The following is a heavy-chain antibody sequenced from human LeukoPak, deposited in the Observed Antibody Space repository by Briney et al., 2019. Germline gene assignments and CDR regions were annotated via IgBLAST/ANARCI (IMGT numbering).Heavy chain of an antibody. CDR2: INHSGST. CDR1: GGSFSGYY. Sequence: KPSETLSLTCAVYGGSFSGYYWSWIRQPPGKGLEWIGEINHSGSTNYNPSLKSRVTISVDTSKNQFSLKLSSVTAADTAVYYCARASRVDIVAYVSTPVNYYYGMDVWGQGTTVTVSS. V-gene: IGHV4-34*01. CDR3: ARASRVDIVAYVSTPVNYYYGMDV. D-gene: IGHD5-12*01. J-gene: IGHJ6*02.